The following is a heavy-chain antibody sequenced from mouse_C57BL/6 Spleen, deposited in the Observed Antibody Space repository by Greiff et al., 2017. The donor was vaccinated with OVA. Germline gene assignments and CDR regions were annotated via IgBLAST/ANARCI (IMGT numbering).Heavy chain of an antibody. Sequence: VQRVESGAELVKPGASVKMSCKASGYTFTSYWITWVKQRPGQGLEWIGDIYPGSGSTNYNEKFKSKATLTVDTSSSTAYMQLSSLTSEDSAVYYCARFWGYWGQGTTLTVSS. D-gene: IGHD4-1*01. CDR2: IYPGSGST. V-gene: IGHV1-55*01. CDR3: ARFWGY. CDR1: GYTFTSYW. J-gene: IGHJ2*01.